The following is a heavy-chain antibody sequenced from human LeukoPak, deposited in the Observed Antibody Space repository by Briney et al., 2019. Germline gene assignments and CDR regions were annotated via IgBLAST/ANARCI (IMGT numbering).Heavy chain of an antibody. J-gene: IGHJ5*02. CDR2: IYYSGST. CDR3: ARGGIAAAGTCWFDP. Sequence: SETLSLTCTVSGGSISSYYWSWIRQPPGKGLEGVGYIYYSGSTNYNPSLKSRVTISVDTSKNQFSLKLSSVTAADTAVYYCARGGIAAAGTCWFDPWGQGTLVTVSS. V-gene: IGHV4-59*01. D-gene: IGHD6-13*01. CDR1: GGSISSYY.